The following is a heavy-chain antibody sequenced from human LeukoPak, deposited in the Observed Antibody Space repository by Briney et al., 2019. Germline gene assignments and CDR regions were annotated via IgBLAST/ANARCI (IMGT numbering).Heavy chain of an antibody. D-gene: IGHD2-21*02. Sequence: SETLSLTCAVYGGSFSGYYWSWIRQPPGKGLEWIGEINHSGSTNYNPSLKSRVTISVDTSKNQFSLKLSSVTAADTAVYYCARGMSLGVVVTAILGQDAFDIWGQGTMVTVSS. CDR1: GGSFSGYY. CDR3: ARGMSLGVVVTAILGQDAFDI. CDR2: INHSGST. J-gene: IGHJ3*02. V-gene: IGHV4-34*01.